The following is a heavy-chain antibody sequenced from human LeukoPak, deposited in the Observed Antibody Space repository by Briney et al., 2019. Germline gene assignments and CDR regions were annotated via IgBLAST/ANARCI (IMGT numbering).Heavy chain of an antibody. D-gene: IGHD2-2*01. CDR2: ISYDGSDK. J-gene: IGHJ6*02. CDR3: AKDLRYCSGTSCYEASGMDV. CDR1: GFTFSSYG. Sequence: GGSLRLSCAASGFTFSSYGMHWVRQAPGKGLEWVAAISYDGSDKYYADSVKGRFTISKDNSKNTLSLQMNSLRAEDTAVFFCAKDLRYCSGTSCYEASGMDVWGQGTTLTVSS. V-gene: IGHV3-30*18.